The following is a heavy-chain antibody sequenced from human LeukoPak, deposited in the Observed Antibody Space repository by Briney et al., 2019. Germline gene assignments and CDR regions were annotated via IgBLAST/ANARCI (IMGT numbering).Heavy chain of an antibody. CDR2: ISSSGSTI. CDR3: ARGPSGWFGELLSPSYYFDY. CDR1: GFTFSSYE. J-gene: IGHJ4*02. V-gene: IGHV3-48*03. Sequence: GGSLRLSCAASGFTFSSYEMNWVRQAPGKGLEWVSYISSSGSTIYYADSVKGRFTVSRDNAKNSLYLQMNSLRVEDTAVYYCARGPSGWFGELLSPSYYFDYWGQGTLVTVSS. D-gene: IGHD3-10*01.